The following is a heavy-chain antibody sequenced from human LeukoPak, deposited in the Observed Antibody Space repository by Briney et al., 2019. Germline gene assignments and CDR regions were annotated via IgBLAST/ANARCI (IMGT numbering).Heavy chain of an antibody. CDR1: GGTFSSYA. D-gene: IGHD2-2*01. Sequence: ASVKVSCKASGGTFSSYAISWVRQAPGQGLEWMGGIIPIFGTANYAQKFQGRVTITADESTSTAYMELSSLRSEDTAVYYCARDRYCSSTSCYAEWYGMDVWGQGTTVTVSS. V-gene: IGHV1-69*13. CDR3: ARDRYCSSTSCYAEWYGMDV. J-gene: IGHJ6*02. CDR2: IIPIFGTA.